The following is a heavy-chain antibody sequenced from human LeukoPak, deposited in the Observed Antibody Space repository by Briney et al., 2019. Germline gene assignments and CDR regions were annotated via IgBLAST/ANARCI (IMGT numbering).Heavy chain of an antibody. CDR3: ARGARRTFDY. D-gene: IGHD3/OR15-3a*01. CDR1: GGSFSGYY. Sequence: SETLSLACAVCGGSFSGYYWSWIRQPPGKGLAWIGEINHSGSTNYNPSLQSRVTISVDTSKNQFCLKLSSVTAADTAVYYCARGARRTFDYWGQGTLVTVSS. J-gene: IGHJ4*02. CDR2: INHSGST. V-gene: IGHV4-34*01.